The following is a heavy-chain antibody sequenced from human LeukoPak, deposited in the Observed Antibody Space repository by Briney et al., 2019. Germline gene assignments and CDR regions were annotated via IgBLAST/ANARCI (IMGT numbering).Heavy chain of an antibody. J-gene: IGHJ4*02. V-gene: IGHV3-30*18. Sequence: GGSLRLSCTVSGFTVSSNSMSWVRQAPGKGLEWVAVISYDGSNKYYADSVKGRFTISRDNSKNTLYLQMNSLRAEDTAVYYCAKDTDSSSSLSIDYWGQGTLVTVSS. CDR2: ISYDGSNK. CDR3: AKDTDSSSSLSIDY. CDR1: GFTVSSNS. D-gene: IGHD6-6*01.